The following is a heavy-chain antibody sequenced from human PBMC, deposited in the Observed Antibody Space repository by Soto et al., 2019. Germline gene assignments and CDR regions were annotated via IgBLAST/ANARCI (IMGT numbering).Heavy chain of an antibody. J-gene: IGHJ4*02. Sequence: RGSLLVTCVFSVFTFSDFVMHWVRQSPGEGLAWVASISKDGLDRYYSESVNGRFTISRDDSKNTVFLQMNSLKVEDTAAYFCASPREGQWLVFDDWGQRTMVTVSS. CDR1: VFTFSDFV. CDR2: ISKDGLDR. CDR3: ASPREGQWLVFDD. D-gene: IGHD6-19*01. V-gene: IGHV3-30-3*01.